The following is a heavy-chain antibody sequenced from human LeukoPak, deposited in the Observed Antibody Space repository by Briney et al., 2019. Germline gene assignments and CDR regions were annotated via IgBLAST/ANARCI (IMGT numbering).Heavy chain of an antibody. V-gene: IGHV3-11*04. D-gene: IGHD3-22*01. CDR1: GFTFSDYY. Sequence: GGSLRLSCAASGFTFSDYYMSWIRQAPGKGLEWVSYISSSGSTIYYADSVKGRFTISRDNARNSLYLQMNSLRAEDAAVYYCARDYYYDSSGYYLHWGQGTLVTVSS. CDR3: ARDYYYDSSGYYLH. CDR2: ISSSGSTI. J-gene: IGHJ4*02.